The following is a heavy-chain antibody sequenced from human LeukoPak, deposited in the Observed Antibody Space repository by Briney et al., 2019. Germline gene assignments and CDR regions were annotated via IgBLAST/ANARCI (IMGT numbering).Heavy chain of an antibody. Sequence: QPGGSLRLSCAASGFPFSSYAMSWVRQAPGKGLEWVSAISGSGGSTYYADSVKGRFTISRGNSKNTLYLRMNSLRAEDTAVYYCAKDSGGYYDSSGYYPGDYWGQGTLVTVSS. V-gene: IGHV3-23*01. CDR2: ISGSGGST. CDR1: GFPFSSYA. J-gene: IGHJ4*02. CDR3: AKDSGGYYDSSGYYPGDY. D-gene: IGHD3-22*01.